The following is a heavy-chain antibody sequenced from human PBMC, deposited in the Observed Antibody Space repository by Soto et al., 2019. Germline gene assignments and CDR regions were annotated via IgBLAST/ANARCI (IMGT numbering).Heavy chain of an antibody. CDR3: ARSAYGDYEGHDAFDI. CDR2: IWNDGSYK. Sequence: QVQLVASGGGVVQPGKSLRLSCEASGFTLISHGMHWVRQAPGKGLEWVAVIWNDGSYKYYPDSVKGRFTISRDDSKNTLYLQMDSLRVEDTAFYYCARSAYGDYEGHDAFDIWGQGTMVTVSS. J-gene: IGHJ3*02. V-gene: IGHV3-33*01. D-gene: IGHD4-17*01. CDR1: GFTLISHG.